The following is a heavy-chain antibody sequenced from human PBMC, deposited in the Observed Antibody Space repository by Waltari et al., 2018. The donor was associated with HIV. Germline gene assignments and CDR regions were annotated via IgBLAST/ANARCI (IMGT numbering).Heavy chain of an antibody. D-gene: IGHD3-22*01. V-gene: IGHV1-18*01. CDR1: GYTFTNYG. CDR2: ISGYNGDT. Sequence: QVHQVPSGAELRKPAASVTFSCKASGYTFTNYGITRVRQAPGQGLEWMGWISGYNGDTKYAQKVRGRVTMTTDTSTSTAYLEMGSLRFDDTAVYYCARDHYYGSSGYYSDYWGQGTLVTVSS. J-gene: IGHJ4*02. CDR3: ARDHYYGSSGYYSDY.